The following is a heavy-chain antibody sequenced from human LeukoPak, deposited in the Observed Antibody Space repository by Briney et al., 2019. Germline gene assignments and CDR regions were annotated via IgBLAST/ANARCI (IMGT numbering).Heavy chain of an antibody. CDR1: GGSISSGSYY. Sequence: SETLSLTCTVSGGSISSGSYYWSWIRQPAGKGLEWIGRIYTSRSTNYNPSLKSRVTISVDTSKNQFSLKLSSVTAADTAVYYCARAPLYYYYMDVWGKGTTVTVSS. J-gene: IGHJ6*03. CDR2: IYTSRST. V-gene: IGHV4-61*02. CDR3: ARAPLYYYYMDV.